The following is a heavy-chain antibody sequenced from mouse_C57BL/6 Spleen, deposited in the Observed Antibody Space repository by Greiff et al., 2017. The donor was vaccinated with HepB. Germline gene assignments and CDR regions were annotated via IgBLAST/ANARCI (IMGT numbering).Heavy chain of an antibody. J-gene: IGHJ2*01. CDR2: IDPSDSYT. V-gene: IGHV1-50*01. CDR1: GYTFTSYW. D-gene: IGHD1-1*01. Sequence: QVQLQQPGAERVKPGASVKLSCKASGYTFTSYWMQGVKQRPGQGLEWIGEIDPSDSYTNYNQKFKGKATLTVDTSSSTAYMQLSSLTSEDSAVYYCARRGVITTVVEQYYFDHWCQGTTPTVSS. CDR3: ARRGVITTVVEQYYFDH.